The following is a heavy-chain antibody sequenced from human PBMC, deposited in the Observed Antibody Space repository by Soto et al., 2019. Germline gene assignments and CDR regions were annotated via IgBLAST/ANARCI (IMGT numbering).Heavy chain of an antibody. D-gene: IGHD2-8*01. CDR1: GASINDDGHS. V-gene: IGHV4-30-2*01. CDR2: IYQTGTT. CDR3: ARAVFCTDGFCFPNWLDP. J-gene: IGHJ5*02. Sequence: HLQLQESGSRLVTETLSLTCTVSGASINDDGHSWSWIRQPPGEALEWIGYIYQTGTTQYNPSLSSRVSISADRSKNQFSLHLTSVTAADTAVYYCARAVFCTDGFCFPNWLDPWGQGILVTVSS.